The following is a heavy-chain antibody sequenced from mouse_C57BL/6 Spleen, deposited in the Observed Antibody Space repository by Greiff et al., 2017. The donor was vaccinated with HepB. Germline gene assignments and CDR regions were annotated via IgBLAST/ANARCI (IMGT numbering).Heavy chain of an antibody. CDR2: IDPSDSYT. Sequence: QVQLQQPGAELVMPGASVKLSCKASGYTFTSYWMHWVKQRPGQGLEWIGEIDPSDSYTNYNQKFKGKSTLTVDKSSSTAYMQLSSLTSEDSAVYYCARYDPTVVATDYWGQGTTLTVSS. D-gene: IGHD1-1*01. CDR1: GYTFTSYW. J-gene: IGHJ2*01. V-gene: IGHV1-69*01. CDR3: ARYDPTVVATDY.